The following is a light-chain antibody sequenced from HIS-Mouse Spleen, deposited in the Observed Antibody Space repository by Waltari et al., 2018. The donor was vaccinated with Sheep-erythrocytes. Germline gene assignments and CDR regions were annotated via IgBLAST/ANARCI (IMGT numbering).Light chain of an antibody. CDR2: EAS. CDR1: QSVSSY. J-gene: IGKJ2*01. V-gene: IGKV3-11*01. CDR3: QQRSNWYT. Sequence: DIVLTQSPATLSLSPGERATLSCRASQSVSSYLAWYQQKPGQAPRLLIYEASNRATGIAARFSGSGSGTDFTLTISSLEPEDFAVYYCQQRSNWYTFGQGTKLEIK.